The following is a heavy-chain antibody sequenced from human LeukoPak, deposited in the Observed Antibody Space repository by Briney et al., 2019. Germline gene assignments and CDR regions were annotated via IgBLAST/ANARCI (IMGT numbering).Heavy chain of an antibody. D-gene: IGHD3-3*01. J-gene: IGHJ6*02. CDR1: GYTFTGYY. CDR2: INPNSGGT. V-gene: IGHV1-2*06. CDR3: ASTHEPINYDFWSGYQYGMDV. Sequence: GASVKVSCKASGYTFTGYYMHWVRQAPGQGLEWMGRINPNSGGTNYAQKFQGRVTMTRDTSISTAYMELSRLRSDDTAVYYCASTHEPINYDFWSGYQYGMDVWGQGTTVTVSS.